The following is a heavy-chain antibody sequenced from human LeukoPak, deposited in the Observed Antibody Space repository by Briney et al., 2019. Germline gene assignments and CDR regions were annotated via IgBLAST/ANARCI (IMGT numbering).Heavy chain of an antibody. J-gene: IGHJ4*02. V-gene: IGHV4-30-4*01. CDR2: IYYSGST. CDR3: ARVYSSGKTPFDY. Sequence: SQTLSLTCTVSGGSISSGDYYWSWIRQPPGKGLEWIGYIYYSGSTYYNPSLKSRVTISVDTSKNQFSLKLSSVTAADTAVYYCARVYSSGKTPFDYWGQGTLVTVSS. D-gene: IGHD6-19*01. CDR1: GGSISSGDYY.